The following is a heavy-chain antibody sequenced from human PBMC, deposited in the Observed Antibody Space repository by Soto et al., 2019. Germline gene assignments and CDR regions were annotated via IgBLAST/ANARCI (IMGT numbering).Heavy chain of an antibody. V-gene: IGHV3-23*01. D-gene: IGHD4-17*01. J-gene: IGHJ5*02. Sequence: GGSLTLSCAASGLTFSSYSMSWVRQAPGKGLEWIATINDSGNNTYSVAPVKGGFTTSRDNPKNTLYFQMNSLRAEDTAVYYCARDTYGDPLWGTDDFDPWGQGTLV. CDR3: ARDTYGDPLWGTDDFDP. CDR1: GLTFSSYS. CDR2: INDSGNNT.